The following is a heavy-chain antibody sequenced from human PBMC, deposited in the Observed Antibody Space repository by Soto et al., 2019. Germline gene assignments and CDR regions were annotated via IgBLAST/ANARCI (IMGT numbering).Heavy chain of an antibody. Sequence: EVQLLESGGGLVQPGGSLRLSCAASGFTFSSYAMSWVRQAPGKGLEWVSAISGSGGSTYYADSVKGRFTISRDNSKNTLYLQMNSLRAEDTAVYYCAKGGAAADPYSSGWSLDYWGQGTLVTVSS. CDR3: AKGGAAADPYSSGWSLDY. D-gene: IGHD6-19*01. V-gene: IGHV3-23*01. CDR2: ISGSGGST. J-gene: IGHJ4*02. CDR1: GFTFSSYA.